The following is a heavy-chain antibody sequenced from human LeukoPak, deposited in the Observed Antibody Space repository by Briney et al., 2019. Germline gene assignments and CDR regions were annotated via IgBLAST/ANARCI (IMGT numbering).Heavy chain of an antibody. CDR3: AKDRRSIVGARCFDY. V-gene: IGHV3-23*01. D-gene: IGHD1-26*01. CDR1: GFTFGNYA. CDR2: ITNVGGTT. Sequence: QPGGSLRLSCVASGFTFGNYAMNWVRQAPGKGLEWVSGITNVGGTTHYADSVRGRFSISRDNSNNTLFLQMNSLRAEDTAVYFCAKDRRSIVGARCFDYWGRGAVVTVSS. J-gene: IGHJ4*02.